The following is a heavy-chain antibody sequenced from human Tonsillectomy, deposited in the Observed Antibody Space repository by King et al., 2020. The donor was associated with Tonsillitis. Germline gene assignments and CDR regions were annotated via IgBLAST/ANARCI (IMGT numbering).Heavy chain of an antibody. J-gene: IGHJ6*03. CDR2: LSTYNGNT. CDR1: GYTFKHYQ. CDR3: ARIKDAAMGHYMDV. Sequence: QLVQSGVEVKKPGASVRVSCKALGYTFKHYQITWVRQAPGQGLEWMGWLSTYNGNTKYAQKVQDRVTMTTDTSTSTAYMELRSLRPADTAVYYCARIKDAAMGHYMDVWGKGTTVTVSS. D-gene: IGHD6-13*01. V-gene: IGHV1-18*01.